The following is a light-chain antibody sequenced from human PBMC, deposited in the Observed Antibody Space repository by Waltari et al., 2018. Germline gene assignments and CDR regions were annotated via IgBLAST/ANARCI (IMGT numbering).Light chain of an antibody. J-gene: IGKJ4*01. CDR3: QQHLYDPLT. CDR1: LSVLHSSNNKNY. CDR2: WAS. V-gene: IGKV4-1*01. Sequence: DIVMTQSPDSLAVSLGERATINCKSSLSVLHSSNNKNYIAWYQQKPGQPPKLLIYWASTRQSGVPDRFSGSGSGTDFTLTISSLQAADVAVYYCQQHLYDPLTFGGGTK.